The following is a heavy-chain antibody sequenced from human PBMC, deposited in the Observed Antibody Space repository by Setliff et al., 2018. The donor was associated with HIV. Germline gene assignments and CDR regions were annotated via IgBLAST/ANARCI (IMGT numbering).Heavy chain of an antibody. Sequence: GGSLRLSCTTSGFTFGDYAFSWVRQAPGKGLEWVGLIRTQPYGVTTEYAASVKGRFTISRDDSLGIAYLQLNSLKSADTAVYFCARGGPDYYDYPYFDSWGQGTLVTVSS. CDR3: ARGGPDYYDYPYFDS. CDR2: IRTQPYGVTT. V-gene: IGHV3-49*04. J-gene: IGHJ4*02. D-gene: IGHD3-22*01. CDR1: GFTFGDYA.